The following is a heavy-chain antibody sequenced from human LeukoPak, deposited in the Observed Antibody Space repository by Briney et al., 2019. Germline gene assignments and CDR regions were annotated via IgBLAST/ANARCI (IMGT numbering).Heavy chain of an antibody. Sequence: ASVKVSCKASGYTFTGYYMHWVRQAPGQGLECMGWINPNSGGTNYAQKFQGRVTMTTDTSISTAYMELNRLKSDDTAVYYCARAGYSGQPAWGQGTLVTVSS. D-gene: IGHD5-12*01. V-gene: IGHV1-2*02. CDR3: ARAGYSGQPA. J-gene: IGHJ5*02. CDR1: GYTFTGYY. CDR2: INPNSGGT.